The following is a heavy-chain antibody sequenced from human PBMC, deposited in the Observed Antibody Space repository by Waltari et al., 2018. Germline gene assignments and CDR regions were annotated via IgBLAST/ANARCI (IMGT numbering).Heavy chain of an antibody. D-gene: IGHD2-21*01. V-gene: IGHV3-23*01. Sequence: EVQLLESGGGLVQPGGSLRLSCAASGFTFSSYAMSWVRLAPGKGLEWVSAISGSGGSTYYADSVKGRFTISRDNSKNTLYLQMNSLRAEDTAVYYCSGLDRVIAIDDYFDYWGQGTLVTVSS. CDR2: ISGSGGST. CDR1: GFTFSSYA. J-gene: IGHJ4*02. CDR3: SGLDRVIAIDDYFDY.